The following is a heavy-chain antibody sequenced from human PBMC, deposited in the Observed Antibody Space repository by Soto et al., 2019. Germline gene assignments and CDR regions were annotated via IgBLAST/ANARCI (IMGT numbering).Heavy chain of an antibody. CDR3: AKGRVLKDVAGIVYFDY. Sequence: SLRLSCAVSGFTFSTYSMDWVRQAPGKGLEWVSSISSSSDYIYYADSVKGRFTISRDNAKNTLYLQMNSLRAEDTAVYYCAKGRVLKDVAGIVYFDYWGQRTLVTVSS. CDR2: ISSSSDYI. CDR1: GFTFSTYS. D-gene: IGHD6-19*01. V-gene: IGHV3-21*01. J-gene: IGHJ4*02.